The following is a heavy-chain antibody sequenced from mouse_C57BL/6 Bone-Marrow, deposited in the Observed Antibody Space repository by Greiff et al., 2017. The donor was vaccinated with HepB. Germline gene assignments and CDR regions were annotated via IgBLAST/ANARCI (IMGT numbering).Heavy chain of an antibody. CDR3: ARGDYGNYNGYFDV. J-gene: IGHJ1*03. D-gene: IGHD2-1*01. Sequence: QVQLQQPGAELVKPGASVKMSCKASGYTFTSYWITWVKQRPGQGLEWIGDIYPGSGSTNYNEKFKSKATLTVDTSSSTAYMQLSSLTSEDSAVYYCARGDYGNYNGYFDVWGTGTTVTVSS. CDR1: GYTFTSYW. CDR2: IYPGSGST. V-gene: IGHV1-55*01.